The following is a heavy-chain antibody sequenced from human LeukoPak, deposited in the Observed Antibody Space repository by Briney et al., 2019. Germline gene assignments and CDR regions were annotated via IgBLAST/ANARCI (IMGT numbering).Heavy chain of an antibody. CDR3: TRGSDCSGGSCYSYWYFDL. D-gene: IGHD2-15*01. J-gene: IGHJ2*01. CDR1: ASTFSSYW. CDR2: INSDGRSV. V-gene: IGHV3-74*01. Sequence: GGSLRLSCAASASTFSSYWTHGVRQAPGEGLVWVSRINSDGRSVSYADSVRGRLTISRYNAKNTLYLQMNSLRAEDTAMYYCTRGSDCSGGSCYSYWYFDLWGRGTLVTVSS.